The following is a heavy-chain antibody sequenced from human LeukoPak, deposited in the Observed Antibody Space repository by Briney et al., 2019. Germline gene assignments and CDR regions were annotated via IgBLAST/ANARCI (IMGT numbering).Heavy chain of an antibody. J-gene: IGHJ5*02. D-gene: IGHD6-19*01. CDR3: VRAQPSYTSGWYGWFDP. Sequence: GMSLRLSCAASGFTFSDYYMTWIRQAPGKGLEWVSYISSSGSTIYYADSVRGRFTISRDDANKSVYLQMNALRADDTAVYFCVRAQPSYTSGWYGWFDPWGQGTLVTVSS. V-gene: IGHV3-11*01. CDR1: GFTFSDYY. CDR2: ISSSGSTI.